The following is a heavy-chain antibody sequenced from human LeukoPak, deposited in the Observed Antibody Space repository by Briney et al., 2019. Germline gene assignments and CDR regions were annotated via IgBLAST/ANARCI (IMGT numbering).Heavy chain of an antibody. CDR2: IYPGDSDT. CDR3: ARFSSGSYSGYDVAFDY. Sequence: GESLKISCKGSGYSFSNYWIGWVRQMPGKGLEWMGIIYPGDSDTRYSPSFQGQVTISADKSISTAYLQWSSLKASDTALYYCARFSSGSYSGYDVAFDYWGQGTLVTVSS. CDR1: GYSFSNYW. D-gene: IGHD5-12*01. J-gene: IGHJ4*02. V-gene: IGHV5-51*01.